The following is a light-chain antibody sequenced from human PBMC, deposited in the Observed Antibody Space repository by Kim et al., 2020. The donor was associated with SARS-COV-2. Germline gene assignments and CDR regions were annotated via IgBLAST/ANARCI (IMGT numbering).Light chain of an antibody. CDR2: YDT. CDR1: NIESKG. CDR3: QVWDTSSDPSWV. Sequence: PGEPARITCGGTNIESKGVHCYQQKPGQAPMLVIYYDTDRPSGIPERFSGANSGNTATLTIHRVEAGDEADYYCQVWDTSSDPSWVFGGGTQLTVL. J-gene: IGLJ3*02. V-gene: IGLV3-21*04.